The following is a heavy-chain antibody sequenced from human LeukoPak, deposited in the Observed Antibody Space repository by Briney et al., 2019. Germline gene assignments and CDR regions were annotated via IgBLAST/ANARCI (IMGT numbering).Heavy chain of an antibody. D-gene: IGHD4-17*01. J-gene: IGHJ4*02. CDR2: IYPGDSDT. CDR1: GYSFTSYW. Sequence: GESLKIACKGSGYSFTSYWIGWVRQMPGKGLEWMGIIYPGDSDTRYSPSFQGQVTISADKSISTAYLQWSSLKASVTDMYYCARLPAVNTEPFDYWGQGTLVTVSS. CDR3: ARLPAVNTEPFDY. V-gene: IGHV5-51*01.